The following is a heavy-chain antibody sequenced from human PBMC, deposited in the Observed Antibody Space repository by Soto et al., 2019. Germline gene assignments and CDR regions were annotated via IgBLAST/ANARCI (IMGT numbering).Heavy chain of an antibody. D-gene: IGHD1-26*01. CDR2: IYYSGTT. CDR3: ARSAVGATKSGFDS. CDR1: GDSINNGDHY. V-gene: IGHV4-31*03. J-gene: IGHJ4*02. Sequence: QVQLQESGPGLVKPSQTLSLTCNVSGDSINNGDHYWSWIRQLPGKGLEWIGFIYYSGTTYYNPSLKSRVTISVHTSKIQFSLNLSAVTAADTAVYYCARSAVGATKSGFDSWGQGTLVTVSS.